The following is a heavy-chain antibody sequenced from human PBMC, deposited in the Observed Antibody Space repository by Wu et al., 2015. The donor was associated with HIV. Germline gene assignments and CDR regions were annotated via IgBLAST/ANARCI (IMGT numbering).Heavy chain of an antibody. CDR1: GYIFTGYY. Sequence: QVQLVQSGAEVKKPGASVKVSCKASGYIFTGYYIHWVRQAPGQGLEWMGWISPXTGGTNYAQKFQGRVTMTRDTSINTAYMELSRLTSDDTAVYYCARAHQLEPYFDYWGQGTLVTVSS. CDR3: ARAHQLEPYFDY. D-gene: IGHD1-26*01. CDR2: ISPXTGGT. J-gene: IGHJ4*02. V-gene: IGHV1-2*02.